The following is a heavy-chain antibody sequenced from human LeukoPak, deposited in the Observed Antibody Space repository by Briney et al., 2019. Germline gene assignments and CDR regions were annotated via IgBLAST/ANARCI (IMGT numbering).Heavy chain of an antibody. J-gene: IGHJ3*02. V-gene: IGHV4-38-2*02. D-gene: IGHD6-13*01. CDR2: IYHSGNT. Sequence: PSEALSLTCTVSGYSITRGFYWGWIRQPPGKGLQWIGSIYHSGNTYYNPSLKTRVTISADTSKNQFSLKLSSVTAADTAVYYCARDLYSSRTNDAFVIWGQGTMVTVSS. CDR1: GYSITRGFY. CDR3: ARDLYSSRTNDAFVI.